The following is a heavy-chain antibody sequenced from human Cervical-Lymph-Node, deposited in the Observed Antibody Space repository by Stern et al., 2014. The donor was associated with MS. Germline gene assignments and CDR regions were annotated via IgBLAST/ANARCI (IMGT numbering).Heavy chain of an antibody. CDR1: GYTFTSDD. V-gene: IGHV1-8*01. J-gene: IGHJ5*01. CDR2: MNPDRGDT. CDR3: TKAWDS. Sequence: QDQLVQSGAEVRKPGASVKVSCKASGYTFTSDDINWVRQAPGQGLEWMGWMNPDRGDTGFAQKFQGRVTITRDTSITTAFMELSNLRSNDTAIYYCTKAWDSWGPGTLIIVSS.